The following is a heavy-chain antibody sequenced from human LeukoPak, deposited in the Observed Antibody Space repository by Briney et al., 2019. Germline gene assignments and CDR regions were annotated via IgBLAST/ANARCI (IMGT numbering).Heavy chain of an antibody. J-gene: IGHJ3*02. V-gene: IGHV1-2*06. CDR1: GYTFTSYG. CDR3: ARDVFGYSSIVDS. D-gene: IGHD5-18*01. CDR2: INPNSGGT. Sequence: ASVKVSYKASGYTFTSYGISWVRQAPGQGLEWMGRINPNSGGTNYAQKFQGRVTMTRDTSISTAYMELSRLRSDDTAVYCCARDVFGYSSIVDSWGQGTKVTVSS.